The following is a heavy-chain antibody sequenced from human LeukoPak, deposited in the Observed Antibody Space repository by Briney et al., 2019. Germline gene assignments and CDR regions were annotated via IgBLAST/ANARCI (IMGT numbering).Heavy chain of an antibody. Sequence: GGSLRLSCAASGFTFDDYAMHWVRQAPGKGLEWVSLISWDGGSTYYADSVKGRFTISRDNSKNSLYLQMNSLRAEDTALYYCAKDIRAEPHGSGSFFDYWGQGTLVTASS. CDR1: GFTFDDYA. CDR2: ISWDGGST. CDR3: AKDIRAEPHGSGSFFDY. J-gene: IGHJ4*02. D-gene: IGHD3-10*01. V-gene: IGHV3-43D*04.